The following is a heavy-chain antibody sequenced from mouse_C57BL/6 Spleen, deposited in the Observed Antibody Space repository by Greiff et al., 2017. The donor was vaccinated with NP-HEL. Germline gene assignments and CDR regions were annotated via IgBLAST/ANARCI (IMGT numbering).Heavy chain of an antibody. D-gene: IGHD3-2*02. J-gene: IGHJ1*03. CDR2: IDPSDSET. CDR3: ARLSDSSGYWYFDV. Sequence: QVQLQQPGAELVRPGSSVKLSCKASGYTFTSYWMHWVKQRPIQGLEWIGNIDPSDSETHYNQKFKDKATLTVDKSSSTAYMQLSSLTSEDSAVYYCARLSDSSGYWYFDVWGTGTTVTVSS. V-gene: IGHV1-52*01. CDR1: GYTFTSYW.